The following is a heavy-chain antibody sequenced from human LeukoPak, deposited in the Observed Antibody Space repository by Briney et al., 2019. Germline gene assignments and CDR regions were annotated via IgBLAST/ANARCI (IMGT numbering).Heavy chain of an antibody. CDR3: ATGSSWYVDY. J-gene: IGHJ4*02. CDR1: GGSISSGSYY. D-gene: IGHD6-13*01. V-gene: IGHV4-61*02. CDR2: IYASGST. Sequence: SETLSLTCTVSGGSISSGSYYWSWIRQPAGKGLEWIGRIYASGSTNYNPSHKRRVTISVDTSKNQFSLKLSSVTAADTAVYYCATGSSWYVDYWGQGTLVTVSS.